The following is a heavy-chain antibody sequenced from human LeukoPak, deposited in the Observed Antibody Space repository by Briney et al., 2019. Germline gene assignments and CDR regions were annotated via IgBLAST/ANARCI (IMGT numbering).Heavy chain of an antibody. D-gene: IGHD5-18*01. J-gene: IGHJ4*02. Sequence: SETLSLTCTVSGGSINSYYWSWIRQPPGKGLEWIGYIYYSGSTNYNPSLKSRVTISIDTSKNQFSLKLSSVTAADTAVYYCARGNTAMVMSYWGQGTLVTVSS. CDR1: GGSINSYY. CDR2: IYYSGST. V-gene: IGHV4-59*12. CDR3: ARGNTAMVMSY.